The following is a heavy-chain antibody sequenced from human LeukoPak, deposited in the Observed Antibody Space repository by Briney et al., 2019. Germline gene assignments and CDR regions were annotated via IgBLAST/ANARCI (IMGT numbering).Heavy chain of an antibody. CDR2: ISYSGST. CDR3: AKSLYDSSGYYSPGWCFDL. V-gene: IGHV4-59*01. D-gene: IGHD3-22*01. J-gene: IGHJ2*01. Sequence: SETLSLTCTVSGGSISSYYWSWIRQPPGKGLEWIGYISYSGSTNYNPSLKSRVTISVHTSKNQFSLKLSSVTATDTAVYYCAKSLYDSSGYYSPGWCFDLWGRGTLVTVSS. CDR1: GGSISSYY.